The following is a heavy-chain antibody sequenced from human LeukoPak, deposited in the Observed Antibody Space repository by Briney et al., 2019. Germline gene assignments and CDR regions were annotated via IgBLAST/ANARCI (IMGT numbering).Heavy chain of an antibody. CDR2: ISSNGGS. CDR3: ARGGPAVAYDY. Sequence: GGSLRLSCASSGFTFSSYAMHWVRQAPGKGLEYVSAISSNGGSTISRDNSKNTLYLQMGSLRAEDMAVYYCARGGPAVAYDYWGQGTLVTVSS. J-gene: IGHJ4*02. CDR1: GFTFSSYA. D-gene: IGHD2-2*01. V-gene: IGHV3-64*01.